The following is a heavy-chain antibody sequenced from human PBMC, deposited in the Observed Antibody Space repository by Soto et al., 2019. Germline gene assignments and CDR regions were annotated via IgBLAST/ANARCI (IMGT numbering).Heavy chain of an antibody. D-gene: IGHD6-19*01. CDR3: SRNPSSHSTGWYYFDY. Sequence: VASVKVSCKASGYTFTSYAMHWVRQAPGQGLEWMGWINAGNGNTKYSQKFQGRVTINRETSASTVYMELSSLRSEDTAVYYCSRNPSSHSTGWYYFDYWGQGTLVTVST. J-gene: IGHJ4*02. CDR1: GYTFTSYA. V-gene: IGHV1-3*01. CDR2: INAGNGNT.